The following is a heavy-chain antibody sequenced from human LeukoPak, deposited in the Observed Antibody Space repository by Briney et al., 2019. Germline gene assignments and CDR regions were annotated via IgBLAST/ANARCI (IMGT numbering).Heavy chain of an antibody. Sequence: GGSLRLSCAASGFTFSSYSMNWVRQAPGKGLEWVSYISSSSSTAYYADSVKGRFTISRDNAKNSVYLQMNSLRAEDTAVYYCAKGYKTLPIAYVWGQGTTVTVS. CDR3: AKGYKTLPIAYV. CDR2: ISSSSSTA. D-gene: IGHD1-14*01. J-gene: IGHJ6*02. V-gene: IGHV3-48*01. CDR1: GFTFSSYS.